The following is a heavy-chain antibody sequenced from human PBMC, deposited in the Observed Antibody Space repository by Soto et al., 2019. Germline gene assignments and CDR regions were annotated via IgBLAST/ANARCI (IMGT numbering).Heavy chain of an antibody. J-gene: IGHJ6*02. Sequence: SVKVSCKASGGTFSSYAISWVRQAPGQGLEWMGGVIPIFGTANYAQKFQGRVTITADESTSTAYMELSSLRSEDTAVYYCARSRRTYYYYYGMDVWGQGTTVTVSS. CDR1: GGTFSSYA. V-gene: IGHV1-69*13. CDR2: VIPIFGTA. CDR3: ARSRRTYYYYYGMDV.